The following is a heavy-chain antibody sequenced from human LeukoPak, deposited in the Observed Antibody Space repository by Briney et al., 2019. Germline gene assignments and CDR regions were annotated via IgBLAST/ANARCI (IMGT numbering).Heavy chain of an antibody. V-gene: IGHV1-69*05. J-gene: IGHJ6*03. CDR1: GGTFSSYA. Sequence: ASVKVSCKASGGTFSSYAISWVRQAPGQGLEWMGGIIPIFGTANYAQKFQGRVTITTDESTSTAYMELSSLRSEDTAVYYCARAPQPGIAVSQGFWYYYMDVWGKGTTVTVSS. CDR2: IIPIFGTA. CDR3: ARAPQPGIAVSQGFWYYYMDV. D-gene: IGHD6-19*01.